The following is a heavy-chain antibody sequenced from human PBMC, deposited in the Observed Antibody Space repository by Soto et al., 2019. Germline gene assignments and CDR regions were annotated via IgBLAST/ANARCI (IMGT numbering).Heavy chain of an antibody. CDR1: GDSFSSGFYY. V-gene: IGHV4-39*01. CDR2: IYYSGNT. Sequence: QLQLQESGPGLVKPSETLSLTCTVSGDSFSSGFYYWGWIRQPPGKGLEWIGSIYYSGNTYHNPSLKSRVTISVDTSKNQFSLKLNSVTAADTALYYCSRGHCSGDNCPSLPLYYFDYWGQGTLVAVSS. CDR3: SRGHCSGDNCPSLPLYYFDY. D-gene: IGHD2-15*01. J-gene: IGHJ4*02.